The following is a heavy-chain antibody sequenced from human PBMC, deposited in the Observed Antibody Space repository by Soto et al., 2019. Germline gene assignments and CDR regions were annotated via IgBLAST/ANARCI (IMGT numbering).Heavy chain of an antibody. V-gene: IGHV3-53*04. CDR3: AREHRRPVLSRFGPGTYYMDV. J-gene: IGHJ6*03. CDR2: IYSGGST. D-gene: IGHD3-10*01. Sequence: GGSLRLSCAASGFTVSSNYMSWVRQAPGKGLEWVSVIYSGGSTYYADSVKGRFTISRHNSKNTLYLQMNSLRAEDTAVYYCAREHRRPVLSRFGPGTYYMDVWGKGTTVTVSS. CDR1: GFTVSSNY.